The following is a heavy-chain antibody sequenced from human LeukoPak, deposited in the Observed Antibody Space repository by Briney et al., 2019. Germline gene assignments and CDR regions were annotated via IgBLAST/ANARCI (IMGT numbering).Heavy chain of an antibody. Sequence: ASVKVSCKASGYTFTNYGLTWVRQAPGQGLELMGWISAYNGNTKYSQKLQGRVTMTTDTSTSTAYMELRSLRSDDTAVYYCARGVRDSSGSYQGAFDIWGQGTMVTVSS. CDR2: ISAYNGNT. CDR1: GYTFTNYG. D-gene: IGHD3-22*01. J-gene: IGHJ3*02. V-gene: IGHV1-18*01. CDR3: ARGVRDSSGSYQGAFDI.